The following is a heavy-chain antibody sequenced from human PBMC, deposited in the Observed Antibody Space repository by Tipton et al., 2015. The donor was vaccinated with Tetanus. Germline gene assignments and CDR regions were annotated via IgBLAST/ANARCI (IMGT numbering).Heavy chain of an antibody. CDR3: ARRSYCTSTRCFDAFDL. CDR2: INHSGSI. J-gene: IGHJ3*01. V-gene: IGHV4-34*01. CDR1: GGSFSDYY. Sequence: TLSLTCEVSGGSFSDYYWSWIRQTPGKGLEWIGEINHSGSINYNPSLKSRVTISMDTSKNQISLNLTSVTAADTAVYFCARRSYCTSTRCFDAFDLWGPGTRVTVSS. D-gene: IGHD2-8*01.